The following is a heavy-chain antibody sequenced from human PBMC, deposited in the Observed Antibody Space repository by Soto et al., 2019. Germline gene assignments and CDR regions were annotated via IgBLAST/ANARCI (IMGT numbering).Heavy chain of an antibody. J-gene: IGHJ5*01. D-gene: IGHD3-16*01. CDR1: GASLTSGSYY. Sequence: QVQLQESGPGLVRPSETLSLTCTVSGASLTSGSYYWSWVRQPPGKGLEWIAYIYRSGSTNYNPSLKRRATISIDTPKRQFTLRLTSVTPADTAMYYCARWKYSYADLPGDWFDSWGQGTLVTVSS. V-gene: IGHV4-61*01. CDR2: IYRSGST. CDR3: ARWKYSYADLPGDWFDS.